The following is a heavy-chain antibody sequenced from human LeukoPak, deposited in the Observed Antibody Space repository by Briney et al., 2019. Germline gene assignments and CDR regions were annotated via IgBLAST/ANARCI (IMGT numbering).Heavy chain of an antibody. J-gene: IGHJ4*02. CDR1: GFTFSSYS. V-gene: IGHV3-21*01. D-gene: IGHD2-15*01. CDR3: AREGRCSGGSCYRYYFDY. Sequence: PGGSLRLSCAASGFTFSSYSMNWVRQAPGKGLEWVSSISSSSSYIYYADSVKGRFTISRDNAKNSLYLQMNSLRAEDTAVYYCAREGRCSGGSCYRYYFDYWGRGTLVTVSS. CDR2: ISSSSSYI.